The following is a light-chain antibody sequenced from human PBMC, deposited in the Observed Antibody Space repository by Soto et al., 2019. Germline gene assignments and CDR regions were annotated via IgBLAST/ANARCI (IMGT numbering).Light chain of an antibody. CDR3: QHYTYWPFT. Sequence: DIVMTQSPVTLSVSPGDRATLSCRASETTNNNFAWYQQKPGQAPRLLIYGASTRATGVPARFSGSGSGTEFTLTISSLESDDSAVYYCQHYTYWPFTFGQGTKLEIK. CDR1: ETTNNN. V-gene: IGKV3D-15*01. CDR2: GAS. J-gene: IGKJ2*01.